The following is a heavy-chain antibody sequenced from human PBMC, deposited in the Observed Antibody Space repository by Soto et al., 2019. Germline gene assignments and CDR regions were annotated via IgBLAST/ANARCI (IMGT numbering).Heavy chain of an antibody. J-gene: IGHJ6*02. Sequence: QVQLVESGGGLVKPGGSLRLSCAASGFTFSDYYMSWIRQAPGKGLEWVSYISSSSSYTNYADSVKGRFTISRDNAKNLLYLQMNSLRAEDTAVYYCARDSPYGDLSYGMDVWGQGTTVTVSS. CDR1: GFTFSDYY. CDR2: ISSSSSYT. CDR3: ARDSPYGDLSYGMDV. V-gene: IGHV3-11*05. D-gene: IGHD4-17*01.